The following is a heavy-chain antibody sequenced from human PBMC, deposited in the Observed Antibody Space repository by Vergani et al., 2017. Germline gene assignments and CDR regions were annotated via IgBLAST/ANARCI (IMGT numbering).Heavy chain of an antibody. J-gene: IGHJ5*02. CDR2: IIPIFGTA. V-gene: IGHV1-69*01. CDR3: ARVGCSSTSCAAKRTYNWFDP. Sequence: QVQLVQSGAEVKKPGSSVKVSCKASGGTFSSYAISWVRQAPGQGLEWMGGIIPIFGTANYAQKFQGRVTITADESTSTAYMELSSLSSEDTAVYYCARVGCSSTSCAAKRTYNWFDPWGQGTLVTVSS. CDR1: GGTFSSYA. D-gene: IGHD2-2*01.